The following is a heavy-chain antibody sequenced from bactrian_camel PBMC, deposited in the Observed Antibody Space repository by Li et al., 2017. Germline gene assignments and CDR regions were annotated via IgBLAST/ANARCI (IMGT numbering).Heavy chain of an antibody. CDR3: AAPMIMKYYNEYDFGIEYIY. J-gene: IGHJ4*01. D-gene: IGHD4*01. CDR2: ISSGGGRT. CDR1: GFTFSSHD. V-gene: IGHV3S40*01. Sequence: DVQLVESGGGLVQPGGSLRLSCAASGFTFSSHDMSWVRQAPGKGLEWVSAISSGGGRTYYRDSVKGRFAISRDNAKSTLYLQMNSLKPEDTARYYCAAPMIMKYYNEYDFGIEYIYWGQGTQVTVS.